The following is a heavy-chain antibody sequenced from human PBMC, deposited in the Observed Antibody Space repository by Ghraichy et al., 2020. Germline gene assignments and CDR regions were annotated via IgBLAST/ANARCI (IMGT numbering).Heavy chain of an antibody. CDR3: ATLDSSGSPT. CDR1: GFTFNTYV. Sequence: SLNISCAASGFTFNTYVMHWVRQAPGKGLQWVALISFEQSNKDYVDSVKGRFTISRDNSRNTLYLQLNSLRPEDTALYYCATLDSSGSPTLGQGTLVTVSS. CDR2: ISFEQSNK. D-gene: IGHD3-22*01. J-gene: IGHJ5*02. V-gene: IGHV3-30*04.